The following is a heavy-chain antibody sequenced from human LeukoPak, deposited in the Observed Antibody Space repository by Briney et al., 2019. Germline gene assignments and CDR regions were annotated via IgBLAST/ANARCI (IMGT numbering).Heavy chain of an antibody. Sequence: KPGEPLRISCQASGYKITSHWIAWVRQMPGKSPEWMGIIYPGDSDTRYSPSFQGQVVISVDKSSNVAYLQWTTLKASDTAMYYCARLSQGDYFDYWGQGTLVTVSS. J-gene: IGHJ4*02. CDR2: IYPGDSDT. V-gene: IGHV5-51*01. CDR3: ARLSQGDYFDY. D-gene: IGHD3-3*02. CDR1: GYKITSHW.